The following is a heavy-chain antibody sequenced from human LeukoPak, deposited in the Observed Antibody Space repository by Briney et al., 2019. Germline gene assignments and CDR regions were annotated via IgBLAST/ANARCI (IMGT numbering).Heavy chain of an antibody. CDR1: GRSNNSSSYY. CDR2: IYYSGST. Sequence: SDPLSLTCTLSGRSNNSSSYYWGWIRQPPGKGLEWIGSIYYSGSTYYNPSLKSRVTISVDTSKNQFSLKLRSVTAADTAVYYCARAGLGNWFDPWGQGTLVTVSS. D-gene: IGHD3-22*01. V-gene: IGHV4-39*01. CDR3: ARAGLGNWFDP. J-gene: IGHJ5*02.